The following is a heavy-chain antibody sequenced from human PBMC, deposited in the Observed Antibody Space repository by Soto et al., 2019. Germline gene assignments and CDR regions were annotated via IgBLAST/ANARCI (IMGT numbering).Heavy chain of an antibody. CDR1: GGSFSGYY. CDR3: ARGPHYYDSSGYLVSFDY. CDR2: INHSGST. D-gene: IGHD3-22*01. V-gene: IGHV4-34*01. J-gene: IGHJ4*02. Sequence: QVQLQQWGAGLLKPSETLSLTCAVYGGSFSGYYWSWIRQPPGKGLEWIGEINHSGSTNYNPSLKSRVTISVDTSKNQFSLKLSSVTAADTAVYYCARGPHYYDSSGYLVSFDYWGQGTLVTVSS.